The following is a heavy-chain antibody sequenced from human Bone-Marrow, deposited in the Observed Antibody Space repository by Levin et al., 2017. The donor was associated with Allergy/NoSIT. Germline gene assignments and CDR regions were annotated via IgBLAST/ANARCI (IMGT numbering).Heavy chain of an antibody. V-gene: IGHV3-9*01. CDR2: ISWNSGSI. D-gene: IGHD3-22*01. CDR3: AKDTEYYYDITGYYNY. J-gene: IGHJ4*01. CDR1: GFNFGHYG. Sequence: SLKISCAASGFNFGHYGMHWVRQAPGKGLEWVSGISWNSGSIGYEDSVKGRFTISRDNAKNSLYLQMNSLRPEDTAFYYCAKDTEYYYDITGYYNYWG.